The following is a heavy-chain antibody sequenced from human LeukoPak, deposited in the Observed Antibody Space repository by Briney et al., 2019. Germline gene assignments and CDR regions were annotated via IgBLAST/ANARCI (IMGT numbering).Heavy chain of an antibody. CDR1: EFTFSSYW. CDR3: ARDLGPGQYYYYYIDV. CDR2: IKQDGSEK. V-gene: IGHV3-7*01. J-gene: IGHJ6*03. Sequence: GGSLRLSCAASEFTFSSYWMSWVRQAPGKGLEWVANIKQDGSEKYYVDSVKGRFTISRDNPKNSLYLQMNSLRAEDTAVYYCARDLGPGQYYYYYIDVWGKGTTVTVSS.